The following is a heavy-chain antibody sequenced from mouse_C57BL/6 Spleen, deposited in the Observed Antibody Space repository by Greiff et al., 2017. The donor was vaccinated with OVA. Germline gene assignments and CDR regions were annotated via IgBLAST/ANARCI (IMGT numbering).Heavy chain of an antibody. V-gene: IGHV1-64*01. CDR2: IHPNSGST. J-gene: IGHJ4*01. Sequence: VQLQQPGAELVKPGASVKLSCKASGYTFTSYWMHWVKQRPGQGLEWIGMIHPNSGSTNYNEKFKSKATLTVDKSSSTAYMQLSSLTSEDSAVYYCARMTAQASMDYWGQGTSVTVSS. CDR3: ARMTAQASMDY. D-gene: IGHD3-2*02. CDR1: GYTFTSYW.